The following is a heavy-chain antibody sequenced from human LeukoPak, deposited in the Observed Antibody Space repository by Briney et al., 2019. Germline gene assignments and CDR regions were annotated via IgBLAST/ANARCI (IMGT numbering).Heavy chain of an antibody. D-gene: IGHD3-22*01. V-gene: IGHV1-2*02. Sequence: ASVKVSCKASGYTFTGYYMHWVRQAPGQGLEWMGWINPNSGGTNYAQKFQGRVTMTRDTSISTAYMELSRLRSDDTAVYYCARERERAYYYDSSVRKGFRNAFDIWGQGTMVTVSS. CDR1: GYTFTGYY. CDR3: ARERERAYYYDSSVRKGFRNAFDI. J-gene: IGHJ3*02. CDR2: INPNSGGT.